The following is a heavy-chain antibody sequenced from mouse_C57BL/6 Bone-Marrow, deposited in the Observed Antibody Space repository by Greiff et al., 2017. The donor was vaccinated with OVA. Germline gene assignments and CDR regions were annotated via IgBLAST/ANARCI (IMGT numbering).Heavy chain of an antibody. D-gene: IGHD4-1*01. J-gene: IGHJ4*01. CDR3: ARRLTGTRRGMDY. CDR1: GFTFSSYG. V-gene: IGHV5-6*01. Sequence: EVQVVESGGDLVKPGGSLKLSCAASGFTFSSYGMSWVRQTPDKRLEWVATISSGGSYTYYPDSVKGRFTISRDNAKNTLYLQMSSLKSEDTAMYYCARRLTGTRRGMDYWGQGTSVTVSS. CDR2: ISSGGSYT.